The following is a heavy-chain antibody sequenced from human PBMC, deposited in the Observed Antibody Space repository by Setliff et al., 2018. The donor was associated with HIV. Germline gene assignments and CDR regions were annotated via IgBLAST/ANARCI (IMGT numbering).Heavy chain of an antibody. CDR2: IYYTGSA. CDR1: ADSITNTLYS. D-gene: IGHD5-12*01. Sequence: TLSLTCSVSADSITNTLYSWGWIRQPPGKGLECIGTIYYTGSASYNPSLKSRVSMSVDTSKNQFSLKLTSVTAADTAVYHCSRLADGGYDFRGYFDLWGRGTLVTVSS. V-gene: IGHV4-39*01. CDR3: SRLADGGYDFRGYFDL. J-gene: IGHJ2*01.